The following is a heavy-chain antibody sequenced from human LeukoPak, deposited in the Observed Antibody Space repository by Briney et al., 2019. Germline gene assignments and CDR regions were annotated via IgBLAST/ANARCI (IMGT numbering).Heavy chain of an antibody. D-gene: IGHD1-26*01. CDR1: GGSISSYY. CDR3: ARRIGGYYENWFDP. Sequence: SETLSLTCTVSGGSISSYYWNWIRQPPGKGLEWIGNIYYSGSTNYNPSLKSRVTISVDTSKNQFSLKVTSVTAADTAVYYCARRIGGYYENWFDPWGQGTLVTVSS. CDR2: IYYSGST. V-gene: IGHV4-59*08. J-gene: IGHJ5*02.